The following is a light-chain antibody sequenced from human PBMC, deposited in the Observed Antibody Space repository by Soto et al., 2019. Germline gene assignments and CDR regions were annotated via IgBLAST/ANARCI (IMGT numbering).Light chain of an antibody. CDR2: AAS. V-gene: IGKV1D-8*01. Sequence: WMTQSPSLLSASTGDRVNINCRTSQGVSTYVAWYQQKPGKPPKPLIYAASTLHSGVPARFSGSGSGADFTLTISGLQSEDFATYYCQQYYIFPLAFGGGAKVDIK. J-gene: IGKJ4*01. CDR3: QQYYIFPLA. CDR1: QGVSTY.